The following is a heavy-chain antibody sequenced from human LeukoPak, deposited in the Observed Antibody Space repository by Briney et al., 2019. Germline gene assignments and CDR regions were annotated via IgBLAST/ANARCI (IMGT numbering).Heavy chain of an antibody. Sequence: GGSLRLSCAASGFTFGTYAMSWVRQAPGKGLECVSILYSGGSTYYADSVRGRFTISRDNSKNTLYLQMNSLRAEDTAVYYCTQYSTNIHYWGQGTLVTVSS. CDR1: GFTFGTYA. CDR2: LYSGGST. D-gene: IGHD6-13*01. CDR3: TQYSTNIHY. J-gene: IGHJ4*02. V-gene: IGHV3-66*01.